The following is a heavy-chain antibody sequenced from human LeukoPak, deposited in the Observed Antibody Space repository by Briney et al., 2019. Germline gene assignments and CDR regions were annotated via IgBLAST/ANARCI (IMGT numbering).Heavy chain of an antibody. Sequence: GGSLRLSCAASGFTFSSYAMSWVRQAPGKGLEWVSVISGSGDSAYYADSVKGRFTISRDNSQNTLYLQMNSLRAEDTAVYYCAMGVASSAYSAFDYWGQGTLVTVSS. CDR3: AMGVASSAYSAFDY. D-gene: IGHD3-22*01. CDR2: ISGSGDSA. V-gene: IGHV3-23*01. CDR1: GFTFSSYA. J-gene: IGHJ4*02.